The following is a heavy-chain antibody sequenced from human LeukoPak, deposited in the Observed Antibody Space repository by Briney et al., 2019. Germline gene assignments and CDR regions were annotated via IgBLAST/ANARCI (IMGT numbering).Heavy chain of an antibody. CDR2: ISYDGSNK. J-gene: IGHJ4*02. CDR3: AKGVTMILVVKKWFYY. V-gene: IGHV3-30*04. CDR1: GFTFSSYA. Sequence: PGGSLRLSCAASGFTFSSYAMHWVRQAPGKGLEWVAVISYDGSNKYYADSLKGQFTISRDNSKNTLYLQMNSLRAEDTAVYYCAKGVTMILVVKKWFYYWGQGTLVTVSS. D-gene: IGHD3-22*01.